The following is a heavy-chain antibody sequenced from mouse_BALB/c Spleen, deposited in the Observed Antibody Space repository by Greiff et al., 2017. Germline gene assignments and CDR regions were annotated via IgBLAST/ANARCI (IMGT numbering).Heavy chain of an antibody. Sequence: EVKVVESGGGLVQPGGSRKLSCAASGFTFSSFGMHWVRQAPEKGLEWVAYISSGSSTIYYADTVKGRFTISRDNPKNTLFLQMTSLRSEDTAMYYCARRKGYYGDWYFDVWGAGTTVTVSS. CDR3: ARRKGYYGDWYFDV. V-gene: IGHV5-17*02. D-gene: IGHD1-1*01. CDR2: ISSGSSTI. J-gene: IGHJ1*01. CDR1: GFTFSSFG.